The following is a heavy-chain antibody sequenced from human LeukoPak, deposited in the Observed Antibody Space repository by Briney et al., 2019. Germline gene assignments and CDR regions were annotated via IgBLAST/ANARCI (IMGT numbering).Heavy chain of an antibody. CDR1: GFTFSSYG. D-gene: IGHD6-19*01. Sequence: PGGSLRLSCAASGFTFSSYGMHWVRQAPGKGLEWVAVISYDGSNKYYADSVKGRFTISRDNSKNTLYLQMNSLRAEDTAVYYCAKDLRQWLVQGTHDYWGQGTLVTVSS. CDR2: ISYDGSNK. CDR3: AKDLRQWLVQGTHDY. J-gene: IGHJ4*02. V-gene: IGHV3-30*18.